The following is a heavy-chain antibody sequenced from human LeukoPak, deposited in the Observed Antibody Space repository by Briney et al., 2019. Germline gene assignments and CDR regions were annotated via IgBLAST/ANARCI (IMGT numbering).Heavy chain of an antibody. CDR2: ISYDGSNK. Sequence: GGSLRLSCAASGFTFSSYGMHWVRQAPGKGLEWVAVISYDGSNKYYADSVKGRFTISRDNSKNTLYLQMNSLRAEDTAVYYCAKRVGRSHRRILGEPYYYYYYGMDVWGQGTTVTVSS. V-gene: IGHV3-30*18. CDR3: AKRVGRSHRRILGEPYYYYYYGMDV. D-gene: IGHD1-14*01. CDR1: GFTFSSYG. J-gene: IGHJ6*02.